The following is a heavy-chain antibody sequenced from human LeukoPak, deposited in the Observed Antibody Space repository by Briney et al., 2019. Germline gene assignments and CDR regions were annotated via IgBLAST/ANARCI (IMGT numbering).Heavy chain of an antibody. CDR2: IYYSGST. CDR3: ARAAAGAVAGYYYYYGMDV. V-gene: IGHV4-39*07. J-gene: IGHJ6*02. D-gene: IGHD6-19*01. CDR1: GGSISSSSYY. Sequence: SETLSLTCTVSGGSISSSSYYWGWIRQPPGKGLEWIGSIYYSGSTYYNPSLKSRVTISVDTSKNQFSLKLSSVTAADTAVYYCARAAAGAVAGYYYYYGMDVWGRGTTVTVSS.